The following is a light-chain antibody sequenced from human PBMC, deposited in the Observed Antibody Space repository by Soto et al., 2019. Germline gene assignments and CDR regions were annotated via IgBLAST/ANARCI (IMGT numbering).Light chain of an antibody. Sequence: EIVMTQSPATLSVSPGERATLSCRASQSVSSNLAWYQQKPGQAPRLLIYGASTRATGIPARFSGSRSGTESTLTISSMQSEDFAIYFCQQYNNWPPDRTFGQGTKVEIK. CDR1: QSVSSN. J-gene: IGKJ1*01. CDR2: GAS. CDR3: QQYNNWPPDRT. V-gene: IGKV3-15*01.